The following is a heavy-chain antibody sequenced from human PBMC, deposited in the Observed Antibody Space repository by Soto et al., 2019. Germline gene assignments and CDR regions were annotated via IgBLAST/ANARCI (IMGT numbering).Heavy chain of an antibody. CDR1: GGSISSYY. V-gene: IGHV4-59*08. Sequence: PSETLSLTCTVSGGSISSYYWSWIRQPPGKGLEWIGYIYYSGSTNYNPSLKSRVTISVDTSKNHFSLKLSSVTAAGTAVYYCARRYGGTFDYWGQGTLVTVSS. J-gene: IGHJ4*02. D-gene: IGHD2-15*01. CDR2: IYYSGST. CDR3: ARRYGGTFDY.